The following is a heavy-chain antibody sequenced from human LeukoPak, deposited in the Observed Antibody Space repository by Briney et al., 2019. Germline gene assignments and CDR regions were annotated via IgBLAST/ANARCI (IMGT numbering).Heavy chain of an antibody. CDR3: ARENGSLDAFDI. Sequence: GGSLRLSCAASGFTFSSYSMSWARQAPGKGLECLTSISSRSSYIYHTHSVKGRFTISRDNAKNALYLQMNSLRAEDTAVYYCARENGSLDAFDIWGQGTMVTVSS. CDR1: GFTFSSYS. CDR2: ISSRSSYI. J-gene: IGHJ3*02. V-gene: IGHV3-21*01. D-gene: IGHD1-26*01.